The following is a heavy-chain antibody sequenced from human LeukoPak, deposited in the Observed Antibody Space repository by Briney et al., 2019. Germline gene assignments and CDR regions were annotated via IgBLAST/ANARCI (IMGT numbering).Heavy chain of an antibody. CDR2: INYSGNT. Sequence: SETLSLTCTVSGGSTGSAGYYWSWIRQHPGKGLESIAYINYSGNTYHNPSLKSRVTISVDTSRNQFSLKLNSVTAADTAIYYCASMSGYYSKFDYWGQGTLVTVSS. V-gene: IGHV4-31*03. D-gene: IGHD3-22*01. J-gene: IGHJ4*02. CDR3: ASMSGYYSKFDY. CDR1: GGSTGSAGYY.